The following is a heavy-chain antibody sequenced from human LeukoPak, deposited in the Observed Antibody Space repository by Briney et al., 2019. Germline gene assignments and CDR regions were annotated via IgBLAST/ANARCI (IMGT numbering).Heavy chain of an antibody. CDR2: ISAYNGNT. CDR3: ARSWTYYYDSSGLSDY. D-gene: IGHD3-22*01. CDR1: GYTFTSYG. J-gene: IGHJ4*02. Sequence: GASVKVSCKASGYTFTSYGISWVRQAPGQGLEWMGWISAYNGNTNYAQKLQGRVTMTTDTSTSTAYMELRSLRSDDTAVYYCARSWTYYYDSSGLSDYWGQGTLVTVSS. V-gene: IGHV1-18*01.